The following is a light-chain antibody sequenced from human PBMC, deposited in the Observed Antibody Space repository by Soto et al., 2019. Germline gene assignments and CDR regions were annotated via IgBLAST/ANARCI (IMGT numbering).Light chain of an antibody. CDR1: QSVSSSY. J-gene: IGKJ5*01. CDR3: QQYGSSPP. CDR2: GAS. Sequence: EIVLTQSPGTLSLSPGERATLSCRASQSVSSSYLAWYQQKPGQAPRLLIYGASSRATGIPDRFSGRGSGRLEPEDFAVYYCQQYGSSPPVGQGTRLEIK. V-gene: IGKV3-20*01.